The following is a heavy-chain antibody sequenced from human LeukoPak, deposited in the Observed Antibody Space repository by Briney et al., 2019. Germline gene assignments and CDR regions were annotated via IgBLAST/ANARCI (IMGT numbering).Heavy chain of an antibody. CDR1: GFNFDDYA. V-gene: IGHV3-43*02. CDR3: AKDILLYYDSSGYFDY. J-gene: IGHJ4*02. D-gene: IGHD3-22*01. CDR2: ISGDGSST. Sequence: GGSLRLPCAASGFNFDDYAMHWVRQAPGKGLEWVSLISGDGSSTYYADSVKGRFTISRDNSKNSLYLRMNSLRTEDTALYYCAKDILLYYDSSGYFDYWGQGTLVTVSS.